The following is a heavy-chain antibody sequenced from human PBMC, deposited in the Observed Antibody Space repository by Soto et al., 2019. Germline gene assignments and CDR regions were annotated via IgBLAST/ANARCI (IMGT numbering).Heavy chain of an antibody. CDR2: IIPIFGTA. Sequence: ASVKVSCKASGGTFSSYAISWVRQAPGQGLEWMGGIIPIFGTANYAQKFQGRVTITADESTSTAYMELSSLRSEDTAVYYCGAGFGEYFPPEYYYGMDVWGQGTTVTVSS. CDR3: GAGFGEYFPPEYYYGMDV. CDR1: GGTFSSYA. V-gene: IGHV1-69*13. J-gene: IGHJ6*02. D-gene: IGHD3-10*01.